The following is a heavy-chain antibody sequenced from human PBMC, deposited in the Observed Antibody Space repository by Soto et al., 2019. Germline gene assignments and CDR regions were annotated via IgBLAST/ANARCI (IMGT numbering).Heavy chain of an antibody. V-gene: IGHV1-18*01. CDR1: GYAFTTNG. D-gene: IGHD1-1*01. CDR3: ARGRYGDY. J-gene: IGHJ4*02. CDR2: ISAHNGNT. Sequence: QVHLVQSGAEVKKPGASGKVSCQASGYAFTTNGITWVRQAPGQGLEWMGWISAHNGNTNNEQKLQGRVTVTRDTSTSTAYMELRSLRSDDTAVYYCARGRYGDYWGQGALVTVSS.